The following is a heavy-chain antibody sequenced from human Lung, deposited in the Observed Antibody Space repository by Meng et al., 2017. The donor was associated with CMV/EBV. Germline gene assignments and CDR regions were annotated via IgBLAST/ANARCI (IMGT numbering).Heavy chain of an antibody. J-gene: IGHJ4*02. V-gene: IGHV3-21*01. CDR3: ARRKGATLGYFDY. Sequence: SCAASGFTFNNYTMHWVRQAPGKGLEWVSSINGSSSFTYYADSVKGRFTISRDNAKNSLYLQMNSLRAEDTAVYYCARRKGATLGYFDYWGQGTXVTVSS. CDR1: GFTFNNYT. D-gene: IGHD1-26*01. CDR2: INGSSSFT.